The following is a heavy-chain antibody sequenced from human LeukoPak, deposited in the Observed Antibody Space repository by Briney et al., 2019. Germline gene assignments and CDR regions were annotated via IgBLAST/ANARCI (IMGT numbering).Heavy chain of an antibody. V-gene: IGHV1-18*01. CDR2: ISAYNGNI. CDR3: ARGESMSYYDSSGYYGY. Sequence: GASVKVSCKASGYTFTSYGISWVRQAPGQGLEWMGCISAYNGNINYAQKLQGRVTMTTDTSTSTAYMELRSLRSDDTAVYYCARGESMSYYDSSGYYGYWGQGTLVTVSS. CDR1: GYTFTSYG. D-gene: IGHD3-22*01. J-gene: IGHJ4*02.